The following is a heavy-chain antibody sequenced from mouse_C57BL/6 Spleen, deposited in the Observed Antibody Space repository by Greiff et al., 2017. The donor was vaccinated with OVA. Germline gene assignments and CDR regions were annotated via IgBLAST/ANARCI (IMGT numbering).Heavy chain of an antibody. CDR3: ARPGAMDY. CDR1: GYTFTSYW. J-gene: IGHJ4*01. V-gene: IGHV1-50*01. CDR2: IDPSDSYT. Sequence: QVQLQQPGAELVKPGASVKLSCKASGYTFTSYWMQWVKQRPGQGLEWIGEIDPSDSYTNYNQKFKGKATLTVDTSSSTAYMQLSSLTSEDPAVYYCARPGAMDYWGQGTSVTVSS.